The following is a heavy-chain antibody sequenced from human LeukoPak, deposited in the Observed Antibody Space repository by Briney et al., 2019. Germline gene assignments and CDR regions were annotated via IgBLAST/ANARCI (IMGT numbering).Heavy chain of an antibody. CDR2: IIPIFGTA. D-gene: IGHD2-2*01. CDR1: GGTFSSYA. V-gene: IGHV1-69*13. Sequence: SVKVSCKASGGTFSSYAISWVRQAPGQGLEWMGGIIPIFGTANYAQKFQGRVTITADESTSTAYMELSSLRSEDTAVYYCARRARYRSSTSCSHHWYFDLWGRGTLVTVSS. CDR3: ARRARYRSSTSCSHHWYFDL. J-gene: IGHJ2*01.